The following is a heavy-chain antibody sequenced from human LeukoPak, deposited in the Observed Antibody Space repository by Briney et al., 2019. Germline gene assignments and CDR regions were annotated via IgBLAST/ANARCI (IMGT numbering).Heavy chain of an antibody. Sequence: SETLSLTCAVSGGSISSSNWWSWVRQPPGKGLEWIGEIYHSGSTSYNPSLKSRVTISVDTSKNQFSLKLSSVTAADTAVYYCARVRPRGYYDSSGYYGNYHMDVWGKGTTVTVSS. CDR1: GGSISSSNW. CDR2: IYHSGST. J-gene: IGHJ6*03. D-gene: IGHD3-22*01. V-gene: IGHV4-4*02. CDR3: ARVRPRGYYDSSGYYGNYHMDV.